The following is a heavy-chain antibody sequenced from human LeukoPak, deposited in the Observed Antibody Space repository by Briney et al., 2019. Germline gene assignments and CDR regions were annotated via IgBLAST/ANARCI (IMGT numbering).Heavy chain of an antibody. D-gene: IGHD3-10*01. J-gene: IGHJ4*02. CDR3: TRAKRIIMVRGVITRYFDY. CDR1: GGSFSGYY. CDR2: INHSGST. V-gene: IGHV4-34*01. Sequence: PSETLSLTCGVYGGSFSGYYWSWIRQPPGXGLEWIGEINHSGSTNYNPSLKSRVTISVDTSKNQFSLKLNSVTAADTAVYYCTRAKRIIMVRGVITRYFDYWGQGTLVTVSS.